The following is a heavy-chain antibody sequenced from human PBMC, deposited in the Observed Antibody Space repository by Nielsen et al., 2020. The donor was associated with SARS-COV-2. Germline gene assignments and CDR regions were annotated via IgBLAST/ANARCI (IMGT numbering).Heavy chain of an antibody. J-gene: IGHJ6*02. D-gene: IGHD5-18*01. Sequence: SGPTLVKPTETLTLTCTVSGFSLSNARMGVSWIRQPPGKALEWLAHIFSNDEKSYSTSLKSRLTISKDTSKNQVVLTMTNMDPVDTATYYCARIPKYSYGFVNYYYGMDVWGQGTTVTVSS. V-gene: IGHV2-26*01. CDR3: ARIPKYSYGFVNYYYGMDV. CDR1: GFSLSNARMG. CDR2: IFSNDEK.